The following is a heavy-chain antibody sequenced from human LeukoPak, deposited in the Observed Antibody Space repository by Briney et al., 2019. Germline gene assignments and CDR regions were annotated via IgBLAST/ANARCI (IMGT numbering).Heavy chain of an antibody. Sequence: SETLSLTCTVSGGSISSYYWSWIRQPAGKGLEWIGRIYTSGSTNYNPSLKSRVTMSVDTSKNRFSLKLSSVTAADTAVYYCARDLTVAAIGWAFDIWGQGTMVTVSS. V-gene: IGHV4-4*07. CDR1: GGSISSYY. CDR3: ARDLTVAAIGWAFDI. J-gene: IGHJ3*02. D-gene: IGHD2-15*01. CDR2: IYTSGST.